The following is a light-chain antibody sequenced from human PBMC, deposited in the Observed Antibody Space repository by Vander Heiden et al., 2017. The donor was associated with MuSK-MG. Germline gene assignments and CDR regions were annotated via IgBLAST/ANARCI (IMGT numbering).Light chain of an antibody. V-gene: IGLV1-36*01. J-gene: IGLJ2*01. CDR1: SSNIGNNA. CDR2: DDE. CDR3: EAWDDRVNSWV. Sequence: QSVLTQPPSVSEAPRHRVTISCSGSSSNIGNNAVSWYHQHPGKAPKLLSYDDELLTSGVSDRLSGSKSGTSASLAISGIQTKDEANYYCEAWDDRVNSWVFGGGTKLTVL.